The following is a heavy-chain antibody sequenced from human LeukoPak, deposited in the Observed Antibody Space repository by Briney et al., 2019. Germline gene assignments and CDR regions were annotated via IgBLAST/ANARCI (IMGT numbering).Heavy chain of an antibody. CDR3: ASDAPYCGGDCLPSFDL. CDR2: ISSSGSTI. CDR1: GFTFSDYY. Sequence: GGSLRLSCAASGFTFSDYYMSWIRQAPGKGLEWVSYISSSGSTIYYADSVKGRFTISRDNPKNSLYLPMNGLRAEDAAVYYCASDAPYCGGDCLPSFDLWGRGTLVTVSS. J-gene: IGHJ2*01. D-gene: IGHD2-21*02. V-gene: IGHV3-11*04.